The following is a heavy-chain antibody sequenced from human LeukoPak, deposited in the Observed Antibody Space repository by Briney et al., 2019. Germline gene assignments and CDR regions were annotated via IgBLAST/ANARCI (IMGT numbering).Heavy chain of an antibody. V-gene: IGHV4-30-4*08. CDR2: IFYNGNT. CDR1: GGSISSGDYY. D-gene: IGHD5-24*01. Sequence: PSETLSLTCTVSGGSISSGDYYWRWIRQLPGTGLEWIGYIFYNGNTYYNRPLKSRVSISIETSKNQFSLRLISVTAADTAVYYCARNMYNLRTNYYYYMDVWGKGTTVTVSS. J-gene: IGHJ6*03. CDR3: ARNMYNLRTNYYYYMDV.